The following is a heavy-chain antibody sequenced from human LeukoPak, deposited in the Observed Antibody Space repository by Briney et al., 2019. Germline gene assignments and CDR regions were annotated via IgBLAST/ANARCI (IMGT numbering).Heavy chain of an antibody. Sequence: SETLSLTCTVSGGSISSSSYYWGWIRQPPGKGLEWIGSIYYSGSTYYNPSLKSRVTISVDTSKNQFSLKLSSVTAAGTAVYYCARLSGYDFDYFDYWGQGTLVTVSS. CDR1: GGSISSSSYY. D-gene: IGHD5-12*01. CDR2: IYYSGST. J-gene: IGHJ4*02. CDR3: ARLSGYDFDYFDY. V-gene: IGHV4-39*01.